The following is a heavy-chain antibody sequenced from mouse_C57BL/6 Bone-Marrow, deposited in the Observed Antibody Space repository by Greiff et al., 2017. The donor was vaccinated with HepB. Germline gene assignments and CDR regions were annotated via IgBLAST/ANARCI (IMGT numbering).Heavy chain of an antibody. D-gene: IGHD2-1*01. J-gene: IGHJ3*01. CDR3: ARWVYYGLFAY. CDR1: GYTFTSYW. CDR2: LDPNSGGT. Sequence: QVQLQQPGAELVKPGASVKLSCKASGYTFTSYWMHWVKQRPGRGLEWIGRLDPNSGGTTYNEKFKSKATLTVDEPSSTAYMQLSSLTSEDSAVYYCARWVYYGLFAYWGQGTLVTVSA. V-gene: IGHV1-72*01.